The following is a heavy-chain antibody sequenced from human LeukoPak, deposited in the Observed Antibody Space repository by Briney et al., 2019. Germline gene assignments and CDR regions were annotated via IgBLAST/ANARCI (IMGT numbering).Heavy chain of an antibody. CDR3: ARAEALYDSSGYYEDY. J-gene: IGHJ4*02. CDR2: INPNSGGT. V-gene: IGHV1-2*02. D-gene: IGHD3-22*01. Sequence: ASVKVSCKASGYTFIDYYMHWVRQAPGQGLEWMGWINPNSGGTNYAQKFQGRVTMTRDTSISTAYMELSRLISDDTAVYYCARAEALYDSSGYYEDYWGQGTLVTVSS. CDR1: GYTFIDYY.